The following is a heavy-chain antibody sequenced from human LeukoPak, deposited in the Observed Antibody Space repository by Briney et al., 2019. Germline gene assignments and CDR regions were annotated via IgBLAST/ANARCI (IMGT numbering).Heavy chain of an antibody. CDR1: GFTSSGYW. V-gene: IGHV3-74*01. D-gene: IGHD1-1*01. CDR2: NNSEGSST. CDR3: VRGQLERPFDFYYGMDV. J-gene: IGHJ6*04. Sequence: GGSLRLSCVDSGFTSSGYWMHWVRHAPGKALVWVSHNNSEGSSTTYADSVKGRFTISRDNTKNTLSLKMNSLRAEDTAVYYCVRGQLERPFDFYYGMDVWGKGTTVTVSS.